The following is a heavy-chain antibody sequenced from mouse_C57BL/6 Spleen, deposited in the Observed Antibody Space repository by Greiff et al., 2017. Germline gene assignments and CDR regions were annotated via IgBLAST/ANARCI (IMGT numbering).Heavy chain of an antibody. CDR2: IYPGDGDT. CDR1: GYAFSSSW. Sequence: QVQLQQSGPELVKPGASVKISCKASGYAFSSSWMNWVKQRPGKGLEWIGRIYPGDGDTNYNGKFKGKATLTADKSSSTAYMQLSSLTSEDSAVYFCARSGESLYYFDYWGQGTTLTVSS. CDR3: ARSGESLYYFDY. J-gene: IGHJ2*01. D-gene: IGHD3-1*01. V-gene: IGHV1-82*01.